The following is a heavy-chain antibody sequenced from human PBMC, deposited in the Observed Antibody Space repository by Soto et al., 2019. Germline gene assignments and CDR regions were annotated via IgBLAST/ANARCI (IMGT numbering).Heavy chain of an antibody. CDR2: IIPIFGTT. D-gene: IGHD3-3*01. Sequence: QVQLVQSGAEVKKPGSSVKVSCKASGGTFSNYAISWVRQAPGQGLEWMGGIIPIFGTTNYAQKFQGRVTITADESTSTAYMELSSLRSEDTAGYYCARDAIFGVVIRGVDYYYGMDVWGQGTTVTVSS. J-gene: IGHJ6*02. V-gene: IGHV1-69*01. CDR3: ARDAIFGVVIRGVDYYYGMDV. CDR1: GGTFSNYA.